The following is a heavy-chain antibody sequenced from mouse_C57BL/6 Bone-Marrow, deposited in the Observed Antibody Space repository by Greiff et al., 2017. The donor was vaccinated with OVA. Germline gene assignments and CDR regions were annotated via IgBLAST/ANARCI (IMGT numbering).Heavy chain of an antibody. CDR2: INPNNGGT. D-gene: IGHD4-1*01. CDR3: ARGENWDRFAY. Sequence: EVQLQQSGPELVKPGASVKISCKASGYTFTDYYMNWVKQSHGKSLEWIGDINPNNGGTSYNQKFKGKATLTVDKSSSTAYMELRSLTSEDSAVYYCARGENWDRFAYWGQGTLVTVSA. CDR1: GYTFTDYY. V-gene: IGHV1-26*01. J-gene: IGHJ3*01.